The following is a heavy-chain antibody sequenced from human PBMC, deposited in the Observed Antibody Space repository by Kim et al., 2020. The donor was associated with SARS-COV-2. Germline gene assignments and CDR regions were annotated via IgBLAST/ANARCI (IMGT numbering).Heavy chain of an antibody. Sequence: PALKSRVTRSVDTPKNQFSLKLSSVTAADTAVYHCARVGYSGYDLVGAFDYWGQGTLVTVSS. J-gene: IGHJ4*02. V-gene: IGHV4-31*02. D-gene: IGHD5-12*01. CDR3: ARVGYSGYDLVGAFDY.